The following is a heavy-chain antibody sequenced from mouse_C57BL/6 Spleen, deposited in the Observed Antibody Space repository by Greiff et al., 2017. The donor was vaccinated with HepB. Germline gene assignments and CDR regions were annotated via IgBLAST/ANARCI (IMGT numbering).Heavy chain of an antibody. CDR1: GYAFSSSW. Sequence: VKLVESGPELVKPGASVKISCKASGYAFSSSWMNWVKQRPGKGLEWIGRIYPGDGDTNYNGKFKGKATLTADKSSSTAYMQLSSLTSEDSAVYFCARGTTVVATPMDYWGQGTSVTVSS. D-gene: IGHD1-1*01. CDR2: IYPGDGDT. J-gene: IGHJ4*01. V-gene: IGHV1-82*01. CDR3: ARGTTVVATPMDY.